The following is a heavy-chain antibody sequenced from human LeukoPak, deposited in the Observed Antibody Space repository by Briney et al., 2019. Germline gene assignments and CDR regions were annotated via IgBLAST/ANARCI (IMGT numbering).Heavy chain of an antibody. CDR1: GYTFTSYG. Sequence: ASVKVSCKASGYTFTSYGISWVRQAPGQGLEWMGWISAHNGNTNYAQKLQGRVTMTTDTSSTTAYMELRSLRSDDTALYFCARGDDILTGYFRGFDYWGQGTLVTVSS. J-gene: IGHJ4*02. V-gene: IGHV1-18*01. D-gene: IGHD3-9*01. CDR3: ARGDDILTGYFRGFDY. CDR2: ISAHNGNT.